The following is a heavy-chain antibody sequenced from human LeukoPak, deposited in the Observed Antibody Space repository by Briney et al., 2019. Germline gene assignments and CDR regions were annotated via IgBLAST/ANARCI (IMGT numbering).Heavy chain of an antibody. D-gene: IGHD6-13*01. Sequence: ASVKVSCKASGYTFTSYGVSWVRQAPGQGLEWMGWISAYNGNTNYAQKLQGRVTMTTDTSTSTAYMELRSLRSDDTAVYYCARGTVAAAGTGNFDYWGQGTLVTVSS. CDR2: ISAYNGNT. V-gene: IGHV1-18*01. J-gene: IGHJ4*02. CDR1: GYTFTSYG. CDR3: ARGTVAAAGTGNFDY.